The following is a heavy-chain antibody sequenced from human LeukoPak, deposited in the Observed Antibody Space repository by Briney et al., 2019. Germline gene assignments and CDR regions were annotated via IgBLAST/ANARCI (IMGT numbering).Heavy chain of an antibody. Sequence: SETLSLTCTVSGGSISSSSYYWGWIRQPPGKGLEWIGSIYYSGSTYYNPSLKSRVTISVDTSTNQFSLKLNSVTAADTAVYYCARYDSSGSFNDYWGQGTLVTVSS. J-gene: IGHJ4*02. CDR2: IYYSGST. D-gene: IGHD3-22*01. CDR3: ARYDSSGSFNDY. CDR1: GGSISSSSYY. V-gene: IGHV4-39*01.